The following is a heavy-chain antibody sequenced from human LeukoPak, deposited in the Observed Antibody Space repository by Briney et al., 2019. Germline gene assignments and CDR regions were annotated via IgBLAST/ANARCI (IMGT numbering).Heavy chain of an antibody. CDR2: IYYSGST. CDR1: GGSISSYY. J-gene: IGHJ4*02. D-gene: IGHD1-26*01. CDR3: ARVLGGSYYDLDY. Sequence: TSETLSLTCTVSGGSISSYYWSWIRQPPGKGLEWIGYIYYSGSTNYNPSLKSRVTISVDTSKNQFSLKLSSVTAADTAVYYCARVLGGSYYDLDYWGQGTLVTVSS. V-gene: IGHV4-59*01.